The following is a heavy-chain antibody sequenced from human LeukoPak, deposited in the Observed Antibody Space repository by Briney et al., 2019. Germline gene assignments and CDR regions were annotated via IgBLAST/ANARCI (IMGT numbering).Heavy chain of an antibody. CDR2: IIPIFGTA. CDR1: GGTFSSYA. Sequence: SVKVSSKASGGTFSSYAISWVRQAPGQGLEWMGRIIPIFGTANYAQKFQGRVTITTDESTSTAYMELSSLRSEDTAVYYCARESVVVVAASLPKTSFYYFDYWGQGTLVTVSS. V-gene: IGHV1-69*05. J-gene: IGHJ4*02. CDR3: ARESVVVVAASLPKTSFYYFDY. D-gene: IGHD2-15*01.